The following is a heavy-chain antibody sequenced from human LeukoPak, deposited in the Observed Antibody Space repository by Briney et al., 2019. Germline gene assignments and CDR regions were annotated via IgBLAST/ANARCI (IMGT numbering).Heavy chain of an antibody. Sequence: SVKVSCKASGGTFSSYAISWVRQAPGQGLEWMGRIIPIFGTANYAQKFQGRVTITTDESTSTAYMELSSLRSEDTAVYYCARDQLRSSSHIKTFNWFDPWGQGTLVTVSS. CDR2: IIPIFGTA. V-gene: IGHV1-69*05. D-gene: IGHD6-13*01. CDR3: ARDQLRSSSHIKTFNWFDP. CDR1: GGTFSSYA. J-gene: IGHJ5*02.